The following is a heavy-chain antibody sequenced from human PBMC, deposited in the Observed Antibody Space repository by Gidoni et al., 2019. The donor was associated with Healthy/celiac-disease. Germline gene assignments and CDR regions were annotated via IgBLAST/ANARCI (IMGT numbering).Heavy chain of an antibody. D-gene: IGHD2-2*01. V-gene: IGHV4-31*01. J-gene: IGHJ4*02. Sequence: QVQLPESGPGLVKPSQTLSLTCTFSGGTIGSGGSYCTWIRQHPGKGLEWIGYIYYSGSTYYNPALKSLVTISVDTSKNQFSLKLSSVTAADTAVYYCARVRGADIVVVPAAIGGFDYWGQGTLFTVSS. CDR3: ARVRGADIVVVPAAIGGFDY. CDR2: IYYSGST. CDR1: GGTIGSGGSY.